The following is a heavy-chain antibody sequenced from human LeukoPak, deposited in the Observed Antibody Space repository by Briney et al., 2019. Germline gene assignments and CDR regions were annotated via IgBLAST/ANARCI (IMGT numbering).Heavy chain of an antibody. J-gene: IGHJ3*02. CDR1: GFTFSSYA. Sequence: GGSLRLSCAASGFTFSSYAMSWVRQAPGKGLEWVSAISGSGGSTYYADSVKGQFTISRDNSKNTLYLQMNSLSAEDTAVYYCARLNYDILTDYAFDIWGQGTIVSVSS. D-gene: IGHD3-9*01. CDR2: ISGSGGST. CDR3: ARLNYDILTDYAFDI. V-gene: IGHV3-23*01.